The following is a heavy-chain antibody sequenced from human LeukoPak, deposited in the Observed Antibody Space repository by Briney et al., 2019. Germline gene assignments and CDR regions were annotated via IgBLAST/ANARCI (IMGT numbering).Heavy chain of an antibody. Sequence: SETLSLTCAVYGGSFSGYYWSWIRQPPGKGLEWIGEINHSGSTNYNPSLKSRVTISVDTSKNQFSLKLSSVTAADTAVYYCARARRDGYNYRRYYYYMDVWGKGPRSPSP. V-gene: IGHV4-34*01. D-gene: IGHD5-24*01. J-gene: IGHJ6*03. CDR2: INHSGST. CDR1: GGSFSGYY. CDR3: ARARRDGYNYRRYYYYMDV.